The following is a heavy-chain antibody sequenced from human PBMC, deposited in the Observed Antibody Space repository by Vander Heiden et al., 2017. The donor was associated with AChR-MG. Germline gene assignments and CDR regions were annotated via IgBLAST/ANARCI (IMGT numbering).Heavy chain of an antibody. D-gene: IGHD6-13*01. Sequence: QVQLVQSGAEVKKPGASVTVSCKASGYPFTSYGISWVRQAPGQGLEWMGWSSAYNGNTNYAQKIQGRGTMTTDTSTSTAYMELRSLRSDDTAVYYCARGDCIAPAQAGYYYYMDVWGKGTTVTVSS. CDR3: ARGDCIAPAQAGYYYYMDV. J-gene: IGHJ6*03. V-gene: IGHV1-18*01. CDR2: SSAYNGNT. CDR1: GYPFTSYG.